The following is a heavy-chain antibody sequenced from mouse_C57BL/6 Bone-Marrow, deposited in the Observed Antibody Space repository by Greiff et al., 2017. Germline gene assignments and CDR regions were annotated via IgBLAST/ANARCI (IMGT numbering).Heavy chain of an antibody. CDR2: IHPNSGST. Sequence: QVQLQPGAELVKPGASVKLSCKASGYTFTSYWMHWVKQRPGQGLEWIGMIHPNSGSTNYNEKFKSKATLTVDKSSSTAYMQLSSLTSEDSAVYYCARDGYYKDYWGQGTTLTVSS. CDR1: GYTFTSYW. D-gene: IGHD2-3*01. J-gene: IGHJ2*01. V-gene: IGHV1-64*01. CDR3: ARDGYYKDY.